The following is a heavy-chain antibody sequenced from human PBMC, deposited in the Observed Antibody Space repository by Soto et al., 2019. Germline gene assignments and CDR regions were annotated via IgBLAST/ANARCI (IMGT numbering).Heavy chain of an antibody. CDR2: VSYSGTT. CDR3: ARHPSPYSYSDGFDP. J-gene: IGHJ5*02. D-gene: IGHD1-26*01. Sequence: QLQLQESGPGLVKPSETLSLICTVSGDSISSNGYHWGWIRQPPGKGLEWMASVSYSGTTYYLPSLQSRVTISVDTSKNQFSLKLNSLTAADTAVYYCARHPSPYSYSDGFDPWGQGTLVTVSS. CDR1: GDSISSNGYH. V-gene: IGHV4-39*01.